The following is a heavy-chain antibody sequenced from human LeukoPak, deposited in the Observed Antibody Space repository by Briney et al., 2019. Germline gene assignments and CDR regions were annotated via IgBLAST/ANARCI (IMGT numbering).Heavy chain of an antibody. V-gene: IGHV3-74*01. CDR2: INSDGSRT. CDR3: ARGPSGYHNT. CDR1: GFTFSSYW. J-gene: IGHJ4*02. Sequence: GGSLRLSCATSGFTFSSYWMHWVRQAPGKGLVWVSRINSDGSRTTYADSVKGRFTISRDNAKNTLYLQMNSLRAEDTAVYYCARGPSGYHNTGGQGTLVTVSS. D-gene: IGHD5-12*01.